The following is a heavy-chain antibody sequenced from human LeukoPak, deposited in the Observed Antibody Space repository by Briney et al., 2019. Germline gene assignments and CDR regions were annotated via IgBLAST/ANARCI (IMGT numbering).Heavy chain of an antibody. D-gene: IGHD4-17*01. Sequence: GGSLRLSCAASGFTFSSYGVHWVRQAPGKGLEWVAVISYDGSNKYYADSVKGRFTISRDNSKNTLYLQMNSLRAEDTAVYYCAKDPYGDYGGYFDYWGQGTLVTVSS. J-gene: IGHJ4*02. V-gene: IGHV3-30*18. CDR2: ISYDGSNK. CDR1: GFTFSSYG. CDR3: AKDPYGDYGGYFDY.